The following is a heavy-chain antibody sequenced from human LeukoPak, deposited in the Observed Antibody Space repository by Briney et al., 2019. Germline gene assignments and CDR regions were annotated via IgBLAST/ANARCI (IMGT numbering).Heavy chain of an antibody. CDR1: GGSISSHY. CDR3: ARGDSSGPRGAFDI. D-gene: IGHD3-22*01. CDR2: IYYSGST. J-gene: IGHJ3*02. V-gene: IGHV4-59*11. Sequence: SETLSLTCTISGGSISSHYWSWIRQPPGKGLEWIGYIYYSGSTNYNPSLKSRVTISVDTSKNQFSLKLSSVTAADTAVYYCARGDSSGPRGAFDIWGQGTMVTVSS.